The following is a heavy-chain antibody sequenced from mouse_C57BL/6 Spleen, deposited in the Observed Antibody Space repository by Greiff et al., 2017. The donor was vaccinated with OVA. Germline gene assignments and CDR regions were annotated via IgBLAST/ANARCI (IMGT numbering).Heavy chain of an antibody. CDR2: IDPSDSYT. V-gene: IGHV1-69*01. D-gene: IGHD3-2*02. J-gene: IGHJ3*01. CDR1: GYTFTSYW. CDR3: ASAGLAWFAY. Sequence: QVQLKQPGAELVMPGASVKLSCKASGYTFTSYWMHWVKQRPGQGLEWIGEIDPSDSYTNYNQKFKGKSTVTVDKSSSTAYMQLSSLTSEDSAVSYCASAGLAWFAYWGQGTLVTVSA.